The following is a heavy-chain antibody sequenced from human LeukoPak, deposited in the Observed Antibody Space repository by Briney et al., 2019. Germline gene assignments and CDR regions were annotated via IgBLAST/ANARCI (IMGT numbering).Heavy chain of an antibody. CDR2: VTWDGGST. J-gene: IGHJ4*02. CDR3: AKDGRNYFDY. D-gene: IGHD1-26*01. V-gene: IGHV3-43D*04. CDR1: GFTFDHYS. Sequence: GGSLRLSCAASGFTFDHYSMHWVRQPPGKGLEWVSLVTWDGGSTYYADSVKGRFTISRDNSKSSLYLQMNSLRPEDTALYYCAKDGRNYFDYWGQGTLVAVSS.